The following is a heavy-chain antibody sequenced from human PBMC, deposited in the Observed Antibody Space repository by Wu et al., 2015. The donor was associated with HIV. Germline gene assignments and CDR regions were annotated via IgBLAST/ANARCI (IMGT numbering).Heavy chain of an antibody. V-gene: IGHV1-2*02. CDR1: GYTFTAYS. CDR3: VTFGSGTYYNYDY. CDR2: FNTANGGT. Sequence: QVQLVQSGAEVKKPGASMKVSCKPSGYTFTAYSLHWVRQAPGQGFEWMGRFNTANGGTDYAQKFQGRVSMTSDTSISTAFLELTRLTSDDTATYYCVTFGSGTYYNYDYWGQGTLVTVSS. J-gene: IGHJ4*02. D-gene: IGHD3-10*01.